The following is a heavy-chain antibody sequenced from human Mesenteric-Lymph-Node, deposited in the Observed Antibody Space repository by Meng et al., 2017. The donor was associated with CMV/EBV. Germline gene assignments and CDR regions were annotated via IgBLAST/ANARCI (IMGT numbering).Heavy chain of an antibody. CDR3: VRAEYGDYAGY. CDR1: GFTFSYNG. D-gene: IGHD4-17*01. V-gene: IGHV3-30*12. J-gene: IGHJ4*02. Sequence: GESLKISCAASGFTFSYNGMHWVRQAPGKGLEWVAFISYDGSNKYYADSVKGRFTTSRDNAMRSLNLQMNSLRAEDTAVYYCVRAEYGDYAGYWGQGTLVTVSS. CDR2: ISYDGSNK.